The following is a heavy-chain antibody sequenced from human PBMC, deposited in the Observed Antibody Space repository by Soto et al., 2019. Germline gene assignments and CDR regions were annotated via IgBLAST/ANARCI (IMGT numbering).Heavy chain of an antibody. D-gene: IGHD2-2*01. V-gene: IGHV3-48*02. CDR1: GFTFSSYS. Sequence: GGSLRLSCAASGFTFSSYSMNWVRQAPGKGLEWVSYISSSSSTIYYADSVKGRFTISRDNAKNSLYLQMNSLRDEDTAVYYCAREVFSKGSRIVFVPAAMDYYGMDFWGQGTTVTVPS. CDR3: AREVFSKGSRIVFVPAAMDYYGMDF. CDR2: ISSSSSTI. J-gene: IGHJ6*02.